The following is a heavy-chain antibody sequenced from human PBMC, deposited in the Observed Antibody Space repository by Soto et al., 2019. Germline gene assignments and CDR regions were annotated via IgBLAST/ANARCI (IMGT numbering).Heavy chain of an antibody. J-gene: IGHJ4*02. Sequence: QVQLVQSGAEVRKPGSSVKVSCQASGGTFSNSTVTWVRQAPGQGLEWMGRLIPTLGLANYAQKFRGRLTITADKSTTTAYMELRSLRSEATAIYYCARFKLGDDYWGQGTLVTVSS. CDR2: LIPTLGLA. V-gene: IGHV1-69*02. CDR1: GGTFSNST. D-gene: IGHD5-12*01. CDR3: ARFKLGDDY.